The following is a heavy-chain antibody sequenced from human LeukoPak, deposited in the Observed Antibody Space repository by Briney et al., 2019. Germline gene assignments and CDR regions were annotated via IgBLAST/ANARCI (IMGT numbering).Heavy chain of an antibody. D-gene: IGHD6-19*01. CDR3: ARDIVFIAVAVRGSFDI. CDR1: GFTFSSNG. V-gene: IGHV3-20*04. J-gene: IGHJ3*02. Sequence: PSETLTLSCAASGFTFSSNGMNWVRHAPGKGLEWVSGINRNGSRTAYANPVNGRFIISRDTANHPLHLLMSSLGAEDTAFYYCARDIVFIAVAVRGSFDIWGQGTMVTVSS. CDR2: INRNGSRT.